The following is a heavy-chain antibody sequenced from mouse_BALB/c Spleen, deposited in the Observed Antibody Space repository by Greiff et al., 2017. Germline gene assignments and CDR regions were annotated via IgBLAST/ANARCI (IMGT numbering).Heavy chain of an antibody. D-gene: IGHD1-1*01. Sequence: EVQLQQSGAELVKPGASVKLSCTASGFNIKDTYMHWVKQRPEQGLEWIGRIDPANGNTKYDPKFQGKATITADTSSNTAYLQLSSLTSEDTAVYYCARGAITTVEYAMDYWGQGTSVTVSS. J-gene: IGHJ4*01. CDR1: GFNIKDTY. CDR2: IDPANGNT. CDR3: ARGAITTVEYAMDY. V-gene: IGHV14-3*02.